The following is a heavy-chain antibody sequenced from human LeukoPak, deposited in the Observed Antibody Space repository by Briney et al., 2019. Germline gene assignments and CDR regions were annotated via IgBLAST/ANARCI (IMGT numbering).Heavy chain of an antibody. CDR2: ISSSSSYI. D-gene: IGHD3-10*01. CDR3: ARALFLSGSYGY. J-gene: IGHJ4*02. CDR1: GFTFSSYS. Sequence: GGSLRLSCAASGFTFSSYSMNWVRQAPGKGLEWVSSISSSSSYIYYADSVKGRFTISRDNAKNSLYLQMNSLRAEDTAVYYCARALFLSGSYGYWGQGTLVTVSS. V-gene: IGHV3-21*01.